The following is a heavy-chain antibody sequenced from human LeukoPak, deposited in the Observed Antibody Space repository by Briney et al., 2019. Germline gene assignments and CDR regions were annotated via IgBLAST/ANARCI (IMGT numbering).Heavy chain of an antibody. CDR3: ARLPTFYYDSSGYHYDY. Sequence: GGSLRLSCVASGFTFSDYYMTWIRLAPGRGLEWASSTAGSGISKDYADSVKGRFTISKDKSKNTLYLQMDNLRAEDTGVYFCARLPTFYYDSSGYHYDYWGQGTLVTVSS. V-gene: IGHV3-11*04. CDR2: TAGSGISK. CDR1: GFTFSDYY. J-gene: IGHJ4*02. D-gene: IGHD3-22*01.